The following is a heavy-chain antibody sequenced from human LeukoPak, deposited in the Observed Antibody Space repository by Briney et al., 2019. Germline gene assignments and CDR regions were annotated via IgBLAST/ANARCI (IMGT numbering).Heavy chain of an antibody. CDR3: ARQKYLRGPDVEFFDY. J-gene: IGHJ4*02. Sequence: GGSLRLSCAASGFTFSSYAMSWVRPAPGKGLEWVSLISSGNSYIHYADSVKGRFTISRDNAKNSLFLQMNSLRGEDTAVYYCARQKYLRGPDVEFFDYWGQGTLVTVSS. CDR2: ISSGNSYI. V-gene: IGHV3-21*01. CDR1: GFTFSSYA. D-gene: IGHD5/OR15-5a*01.